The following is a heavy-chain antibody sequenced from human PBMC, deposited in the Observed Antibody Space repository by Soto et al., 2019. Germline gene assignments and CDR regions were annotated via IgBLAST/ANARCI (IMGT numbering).Heavy chain of an antibody. D-gene: IGHD4-17*01. Sequence: GGSLRLSCAASGFTFSSYEMNWVRQAPGKGLEWVSYISSSGSTIYYADSVKGRFTISRDNAKNSLYLQMDSLRAEDTAVYYCARVPNYGDKRSLYWYFDLWGRGTLVTVSS. CDR3: ARVPNYGDKRSLYWYFDL. CDR2: ISSSGSTI. J-gene: IGHJ2*01. V-gene: IGHV3-48*03. CDR1: GFTFSSYE.